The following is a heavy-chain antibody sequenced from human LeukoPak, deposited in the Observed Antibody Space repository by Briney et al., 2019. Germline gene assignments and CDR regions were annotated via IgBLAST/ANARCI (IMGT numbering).Heavy chain of an antibody. Sequence: ASVKVSCKASGGTFSSYAISWVRQAPGQGLEWMGGIIPIFGTANYAQKFKGRVTITTDESTSTAYMELSSLRSEDTAVYYCAMSARYYDFWSGPYVDYWGQGTLVTVSS. V-gene: IGHV1-69*05. J-gene: IGHJ4*02. D-gene: IGHD3-3*01. CDR1: GGTFSSYA. CDR2: IIPIFGTA. CDR3: AMSARYYDFWSGPYVDY.